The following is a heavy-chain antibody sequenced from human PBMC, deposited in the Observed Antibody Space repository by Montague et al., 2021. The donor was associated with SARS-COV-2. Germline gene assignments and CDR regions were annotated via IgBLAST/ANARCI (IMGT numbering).Heavy chain of an antibody. CDR3: ARAGIYGGDAFAYFDF. D-gene: IGHD5-12*01. CDR2: VYTTGST. CDR1: GGSISSDSYY. Sequence: TLSLTCTVSGGSISSDSYYWSWIRQPAGKGLEWIGRVYTTGSTNYNPSLKSRVTISGDTSRNQFSLRLTSVTAADTAMYYCARAGIYGGDAFAYFDFWGQGVLVTVSS. V-gene: IGHV4-61*02. J-gene: IGHJ4*02.